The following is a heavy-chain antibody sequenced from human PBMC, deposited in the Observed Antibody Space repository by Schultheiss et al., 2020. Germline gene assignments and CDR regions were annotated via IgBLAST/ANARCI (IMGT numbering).Heavy chain of an antibody. CDR3: ARGVQPSYYDFWSGYYPLYYFDY. CDR2: ITHSGCT. Sequence: SETLSLTCTVSGGSISSYYWSWIRQPPGKGLEWIGEITHSGCTIKNPSLKSRVTISLDASKNQFSLKLSSVTAADTAVYYCARGVQPSYYDFWSGYYPLYYFDYWGQGTLVTVSS. D-gene: IGHD3-3*01. J-gene: IGHJ4*02. V-gene: IGHV4-34*01. CDR1: GGSISSYY.